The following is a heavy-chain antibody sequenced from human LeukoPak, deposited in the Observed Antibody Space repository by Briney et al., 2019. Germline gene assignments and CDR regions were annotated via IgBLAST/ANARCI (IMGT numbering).Heavy chain of an antibody. J-gene: IGHJ4*02. CDR2: LSGSGDST. V-gene: IGHV3-23*01. D-gene: IGHD3-22*01. CDR3: ALTPGVAYYDSSGYYQLGFDY. CDR1: GVTFSSYA. Sequence: GGSLRLSCATSGVTFSSYAMSWVRKAPGKGLESVSGLSGSGDSTYYADSVKGRFTISRDNSTNTLYLQMNVLRAEDTAVYYCALTPGVAYYDSSGYYQLGFDYWGQGTLVTVSS.